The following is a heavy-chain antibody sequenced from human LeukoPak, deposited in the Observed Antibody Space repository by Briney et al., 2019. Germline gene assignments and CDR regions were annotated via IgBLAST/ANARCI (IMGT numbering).Heavy chain of an antibody. CDR1: GFTFSSYA. Sequence: PGRTLRLSCAASGFTFSSYAMHWVRQAPGKGLEWVADISYDGSNKYYADSVKGRFTISRDNSKNTLYLQMNGLRADDSAVYYCARVGGVAGTDYFDYWGQGTLVTVSS. J-gene: IGHJ4*02. CDR3: ARVGGVAGTDYFDY. V-gene: IGHV3-30*04. CDR2: ISYDGSNK. D-gene: IGHD6-19*01.